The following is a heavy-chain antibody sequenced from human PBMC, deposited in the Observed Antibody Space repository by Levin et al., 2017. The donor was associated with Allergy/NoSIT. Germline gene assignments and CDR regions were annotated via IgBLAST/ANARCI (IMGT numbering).Heavy chain of an antibody. CDR3: ARVLRFYYYYMDV. D-gene: IGHD5-12*01. Sequence: PGGSLRLSCAASGFTFSAYSLNWVRQAPGKGLEWVSCITSSTYKYYADSVKGRFTISRDNAKNSLYLQMNSLRVDDAAVYYCARVLRFYYYYMDVWGKGTTVTVSS. J-gene: IGHJ6*03. V-gene: IGHV3-21*01. CDR2: ITSSTYK. CDR1: GFTFSAYS.